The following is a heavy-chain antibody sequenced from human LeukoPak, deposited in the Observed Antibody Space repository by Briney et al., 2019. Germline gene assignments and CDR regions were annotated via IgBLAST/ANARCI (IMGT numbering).Heavy chain of an antibody. Sequence: GGSLRLSCAISGFTFSSFAMSWVRQAPGKGLEWVSGISGSGGSTYYADSVKGRLTISRDNSKNTLYLQMNSLRAEDTAVYYCAKVISFYYDSSGHFYFDYWGQGALVTVSS. CDR3: AKVISFYYDSSGHFYFDY. CDR1: GFTFSSFA. D-gene: IGHD3-22*01. V-gene: IGHV3-23*01. CDR2: ISGSGGST. J-gene: IGHJ4*02.